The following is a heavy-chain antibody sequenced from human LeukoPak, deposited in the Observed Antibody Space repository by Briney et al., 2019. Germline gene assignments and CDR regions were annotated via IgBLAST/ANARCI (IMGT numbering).Heavy chain of an antibody. CDR2: ITGSGIDT. CDR3: AKGSRRSRPCYFDF. V-gene: IGHV3-23*01. J-gene: IGHJ4*02. D-gene: IGHD6-19*01. Sequence: RGSLRLSCTASGFTFNKYAMSLVRQASGKGLEWVSAITGSGIDTYHAYSVKGRFTISRYNSQNTLYLQMNSLRAEDTAIYYCAKGSRRSRPCYFDFWGQEILVTVSS. CDR1: GFTFNKYA.